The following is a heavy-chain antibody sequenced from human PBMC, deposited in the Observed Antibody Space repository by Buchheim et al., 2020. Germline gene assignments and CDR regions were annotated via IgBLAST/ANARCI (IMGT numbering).Heavy chain of an antibody. Sequence: EVQLLESGGGLVQPGGSLRLSCAASEFTFSTYWMSWVRQAPGKGLEWVANIKQDGSEKYYVDSVKGRFTISRDNAKNSLYLQMNSLRAEDTAVYYCARGLGTGTPIDYWGLGTL. CDR2: IKQDGSEK. V-gene: IGHV3-7*01. J-gene: IGHJ4*02. CDR3: ARGLGTGTPIDY. CDR1: EFTFSTYW. D-gene: IGHD1-1*01.